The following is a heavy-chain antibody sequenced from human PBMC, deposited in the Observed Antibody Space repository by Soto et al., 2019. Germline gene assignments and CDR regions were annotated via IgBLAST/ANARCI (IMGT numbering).Heavy chain of an antibody. D-gene: IGHD5-12*01. CDR3: ARDGREMATTNPPGLVDY. Sequence: QVQLVESGGGVVQPGRSLRLSCAASGFTFSSYAMHWVRQAPGKGLEWVAVISYDGSNKYYADSVKGRFTISRDNSKNTLYLQMNSLRAEDTAVYYCARDGREMATTNPPGLVDYWGQGTLVTVSS. V-gene: IGHV3-30-3*01. CDR1: GFTFSSYA. CDR2: ISYDGSNK. J-gene: IGHJ4*02.